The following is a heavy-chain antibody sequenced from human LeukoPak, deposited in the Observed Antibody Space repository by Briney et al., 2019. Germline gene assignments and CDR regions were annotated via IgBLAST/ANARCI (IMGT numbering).Heavy chain of an antibody. CDR2: ILYDGSNK. CDR1: GTTFSSSA. Sequence: PGRSLRLSCAASGTTFSSSAMHWVRQAPGKGLEWVAVILYDGSNKYYADSVKGRFTISRDNSKNTLYLQMNSLRAEDTAVYHCAREGYCSSTSCYCDYWGQGTLVTVSS. D-gene: IGHD2-2*01. CDR3: AREGYCSSTSCYCDY. V-gene: IGHV3-30-3*01. J-gene: IGHJ4*02.